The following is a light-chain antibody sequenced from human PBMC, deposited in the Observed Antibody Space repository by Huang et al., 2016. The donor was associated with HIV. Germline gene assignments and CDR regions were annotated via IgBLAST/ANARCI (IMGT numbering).Light chain of an antibody. CDR2: RAS. Sequence: EILLTQSPDTLSLSPGERATLSCRASQSVNNNYLAWYQQKPGQAPRLLIYRASTRAPGIPDRFSGSGSGTDFTLTISRLEPDDFAVYYCQQFGSSPPYSFGQGTKLEIK. CDR1: QSVNNNY. J-gene: IGKJ2*03. V-gene: IGKV3-20*01. CDR3: QQFGSSPPYS.